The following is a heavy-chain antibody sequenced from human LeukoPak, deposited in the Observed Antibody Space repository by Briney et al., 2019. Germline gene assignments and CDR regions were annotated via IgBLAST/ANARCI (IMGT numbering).Heavy chain of an antibody. CDR1: GNYW. J-gene: IGHJ4*02. D-gene: IGHD4-17*01. V-gene: IGHV3-74*01. CDR2: INSDGRWT. CDR3: ASFWTTVTYNFDY. Sequence: SGGSLRLSCVASGNYWMHWVRQVPGKGLVWVSHINSDGRWTSYADSVKGRFTISKDNAKNTVYLQMNSLRAEDTAIYYCASFWTTVTYNFDYWGQGTLVTVSS.